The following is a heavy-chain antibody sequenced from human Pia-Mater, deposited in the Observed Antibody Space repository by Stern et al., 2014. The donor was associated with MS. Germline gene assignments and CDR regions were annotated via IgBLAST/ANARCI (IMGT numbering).Heavy chain of an antibody. V-gene: IGHV4-59*01. D-gene: IGHD4-23*01. CDR2: IYYSGST. Sequence: QVQLQESGPGLVKPSETLSLTCTVSGGSISSYYWSWIRQPPGKGLEWIGYIYYSGSTNYNPSLKSRFTISVDTSKNQFSLKLSSVTAADTAVYYCARGYGGNPIDYWGQGTLVTVSS. CDR3: ARGYGGNPIDY. CDR1: GGSISSYY. J-gene: IGHJ4*02.